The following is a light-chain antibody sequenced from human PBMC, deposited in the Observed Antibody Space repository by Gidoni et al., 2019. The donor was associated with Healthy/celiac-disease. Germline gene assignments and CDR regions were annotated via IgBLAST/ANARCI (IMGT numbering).Light chain of an antibody. CDR1: QSVLYSSNNKNY. V-gene: IGKV4-1*01. CDR2: WAS. Sequence: DIVMTQSPDSLAVSLGERATINCKSSQSVLYSSNNKNYLAWYQQKPGQPPNLLIYWASTRESGVPDRFSGSGSGTDFTLTISSLQAEDVAVYYCQQYYSTPCTFXXXTKLEIK. J-gene: IGKJ2*02. CDR3: QQYYSTPCT.